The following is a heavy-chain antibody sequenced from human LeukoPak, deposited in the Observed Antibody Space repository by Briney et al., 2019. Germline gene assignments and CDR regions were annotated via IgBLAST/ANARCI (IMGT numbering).Heavy chain of an antibody. CDR1: GFIFSDYS. CDR3: AGAAAGTGGDY. D-gene: IGHD6-13*01. V-gene: IGHV4-4*02. J-gene: IGHJ4*02. CDR2: IYHSGST. Sequence: GSLRLSCAASGFIFSDYSMNWVRQAPGKGLEWIGYIYHSGSTYYNPSLKSRVTISVDRSKNQFSLKLSSVTAADTAVYYCAGAAAGTGGDYWGQGTLVTVSS.